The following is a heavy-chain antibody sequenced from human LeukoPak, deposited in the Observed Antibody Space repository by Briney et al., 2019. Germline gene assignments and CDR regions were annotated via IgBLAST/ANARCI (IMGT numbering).Heavy chain of an antibody. J-gene: IGHJ4*02. V-gene: IGHV4-31*03. D-gene: IGHD5-18*01. Sequence: SETLSLTCTVSGGSISSGGYYWSWIRQHPGKGLEWIGYIYYSGSTYYNPSLKSRVTISVDTSKNQFSLKLSSVTAADTAVYYCASPREYVDTAMVDYWGQGTLVTVSS. CDR3: ASPREYVDTAMVDY. CDR2: IYYSGST. CDR1: GGSISSGGYY.